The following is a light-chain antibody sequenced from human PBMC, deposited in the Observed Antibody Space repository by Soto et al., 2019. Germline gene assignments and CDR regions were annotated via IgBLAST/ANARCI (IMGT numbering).Light chain of an antibody. CDR1: QSVFFTSNNNNY. J-gene: IGKJ4*01. V-gene: IGKV4-1*01. CDR3: QQYYTTPLT. CDR2: WAS. Sequence: DIVMTQSPDSLAVSLGERATIKCKSSQSVFFTSNNNNYLAWFQHKPRQPPKLLVSWASTRESGVPDRFSGSGSGTDFTLTISSLQAEDVAVYYCQQYYTTPLTFGGGTKVDIK.